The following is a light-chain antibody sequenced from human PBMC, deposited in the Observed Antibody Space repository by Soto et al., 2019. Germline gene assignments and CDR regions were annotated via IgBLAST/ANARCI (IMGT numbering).Light chain of an antibody. J-gene: IGKJ1*01. CDR3: HKYDSAPQA. V-gene: IGKV1-27*01. Sequence: DIKMTQSPSSLSASVGDTVTITCRASQGIIDYLAWYQQRPGKDPKLLIYAASTLQTGVPSRFSGSGAGTDFTLTISSLQPEDVATYYCHKYDSAPQAFGQGTKVEIK. CDR2: AAS. CDR1: QGIIDY.